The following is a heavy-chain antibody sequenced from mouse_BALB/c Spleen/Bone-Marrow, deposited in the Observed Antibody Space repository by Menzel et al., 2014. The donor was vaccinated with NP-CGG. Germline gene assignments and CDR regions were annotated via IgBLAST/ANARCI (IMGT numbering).Heavy chain of an antibody. Sequence: QVQLQQSGAELAKPGASVKMSCKASGYTFTSYWMHWVKQGHGQGLEWIGYINPSTGYTEYNQKFKDKATLTADKSSSTAYMQLSSLTSEDSAVYYCARDYDYWYFDVWGAGTTVTVSS. CDR3: ARDYDYWYFDV. J-gene: IGHJ1*01. D-gene: IGHD2-4*01. V-gene: IGHV1-7*01. CDR1: GYTFTSYW. CDR2: INPSTGYT.